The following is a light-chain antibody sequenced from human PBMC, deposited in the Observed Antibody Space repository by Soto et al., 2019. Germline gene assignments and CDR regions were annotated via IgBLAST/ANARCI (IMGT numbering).Light chain of an antibody. Sequence: QSALTQPRSVSGSPGQSVTISCTGTSSDVGGYNYVSWYQQHPGKAPKFMIYDVSKRPSGVPDRFSGSKSGNTASLTISGLQAEDEADYYCCSYVGSYTWVFGGGTKVTVL. CDR1: SSDVGGYNY. CDR2: DVS. J-gene: IGLJ2*01. CDR3: CSYVGSYTWV. V-gene: IGLV2-11*01.